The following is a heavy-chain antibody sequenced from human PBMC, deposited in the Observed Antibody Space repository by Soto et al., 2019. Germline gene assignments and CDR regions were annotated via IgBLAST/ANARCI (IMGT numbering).Heavy chain of an antibody. CDR2: ISGSGGST. J-gene: IGHJ5*02. D-gene: IGHD1-26*01. CDR1: GFTFSSYA. CDR3: AKVETQTVGATTSWWGSGWFDP. Sequence: PVGSLRLSCAASGFTFSSYAMSWVRQAPGKGLEWVSAISGSGGSTYYADSVKGRFTISRDNSKNTLYLQMNSLRAEDTAVYYCAKVETQTVGATTSWWGSGWFDPWGQGTLVTVSS. V-gene: IGHV3-23*01.